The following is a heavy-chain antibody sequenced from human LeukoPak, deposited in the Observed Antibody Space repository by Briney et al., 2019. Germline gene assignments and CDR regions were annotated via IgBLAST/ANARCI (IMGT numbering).Heavy chain of an antibody. CDR3: TRITQGTVDY. D-gene: IGHD3-10*01. V-gene: IGHV4-59*01. CDR1: VGSISTYY. J-gene: IGHJ4*02. CDR2: ISYSGST. Sequence: SETLSLTCTLSVGSISTYYWGWIRQPPGKGLEWIGYISYSGSTTYTPSLESRVTISVDTSKNQFSLRLSSVTAADTAVYYCTRITQGTVDYWGQGILVPVSS.